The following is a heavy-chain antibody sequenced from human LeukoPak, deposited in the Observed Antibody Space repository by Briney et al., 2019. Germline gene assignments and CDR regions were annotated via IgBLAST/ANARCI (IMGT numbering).Heavy chain of an antibody. Sequence: ASVKVSCKASGYTFDTYGLTWVRQAPGQGLEWMGWISPYTGKTRYPPNFQGRLTMTTDTSTSTGFMELSSLRSEDTAVYYCARRWDYWGQGTLVTVSS. J-gene: IGHJ4*02. D-gene: IGHD6-13*01. V-gene: IGHV1-18*01. CDR3: ARRWDY. CDR2: ISPYTGKT. CDR1: GYTFDTYG.